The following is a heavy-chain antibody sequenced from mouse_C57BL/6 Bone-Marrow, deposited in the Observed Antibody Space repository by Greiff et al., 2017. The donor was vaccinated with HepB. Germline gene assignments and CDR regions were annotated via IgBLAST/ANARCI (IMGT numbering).Heavy chain of an antibody. CDR1: GFSLTSYG. D-gene: IGHD2-4*01. V-gene: IGHV2-2*01. Sequence: VQLQQSGPGLVQPSQSLSITCTVSGFSLTSYGVHWVRQSPGKGLEWLGVIWSGGSTDYNAAFISRLSISKDNSKSQVFFKMNSLQADDTAIYYCAGELRRRGFASWGQGTLVTVSA. J-gene: IGHJ3*01. CDR3: AGELRRRGFAS. CDR2: IWSGGST.